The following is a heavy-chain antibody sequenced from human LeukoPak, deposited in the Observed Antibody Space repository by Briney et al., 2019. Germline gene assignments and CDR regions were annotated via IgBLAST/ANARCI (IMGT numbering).Heavy chain of an antibody. V-gene: IGHV1-69*05. Sequence: GSSVKVSCKTSGGTFNNSAISWVRQAPGQGLEWMGGIIPIFGTANYAQKFQGRVTITTDESTSTAYMELSSLRSEDTAVYYCARDLGVTRDRLNDAFDIWGQGTMVTVSS. CDR2: IIPIFGTA. CDR1: GGTFNNSA. D-gene: IGHD4-23*01. CDR3: ARDLGVTRDRLNDAFDI. J-gene: IGHJ3*02.